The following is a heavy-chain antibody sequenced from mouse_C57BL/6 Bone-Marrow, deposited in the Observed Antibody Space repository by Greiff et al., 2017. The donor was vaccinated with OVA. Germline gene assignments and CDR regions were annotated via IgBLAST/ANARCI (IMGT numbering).Heavy chain of an antibody. D-gene: IGHD1-1*01. J-gene: IGHJ4*01. CDR1: GYTFTDYN. Sequence: VQLQQSGPELVKPGASVKIPCKASGYTFTDYNMDWVKQSHGKSLEWIGDINPNNGGTNYNQKFKGKATLTVDKSSSTAYMELRSLTSEDTAVYDCARPGVVAPYYYAMDYWGQGTSVTVSS. CDR3: ARPGVVAPYYYAMDY. CDR2: INPNNGGT. V-gene: IGHV1-18*01.